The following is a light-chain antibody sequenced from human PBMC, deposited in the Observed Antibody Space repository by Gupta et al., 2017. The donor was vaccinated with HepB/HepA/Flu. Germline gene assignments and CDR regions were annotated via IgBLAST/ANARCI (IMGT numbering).Light chain of an antibody. CDR3: AAGDDSRDGVV. Sequence: QSVLTQPPSVSEAPRPRVTISFSGRPPNIRNNTVSWYQQLPGQAPNLLIYSADLLPSGVAGRFSGSKSGTSAAMATSWLQAEDEGDYYCAAGDDSRDGVVFGGGTKRTVL. CDR2: SAD. V-gene: IGLV1-36*01. CDR1: PPNIRNNT. J-gene: IGLJ2*01.